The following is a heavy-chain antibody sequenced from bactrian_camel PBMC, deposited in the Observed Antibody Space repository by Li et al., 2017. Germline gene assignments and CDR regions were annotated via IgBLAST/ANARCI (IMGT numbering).Heavy chain of an antibody. D-gene: IGHD3*01. CDR1: GYTYSTFC. J-gene: IGHJ4*01. V-gene: IGHV3S67*01. Sequence: VQLVESGGGSVQAGGSLRLSCVWSGYTYSTFCMGWFREAPGKEREGIARMNSLGRMFYEDVVKGRFTISQDNAKNTLYLQMNSMKPEDSAVYYCAADPEPGDYCRSPPFFDYHGQGTQVTVS. CDR2: MNSLGRM.